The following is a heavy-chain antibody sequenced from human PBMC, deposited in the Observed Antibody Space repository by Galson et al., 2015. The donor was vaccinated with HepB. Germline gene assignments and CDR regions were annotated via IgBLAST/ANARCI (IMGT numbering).Heavy chain of an antibody. D-gene: IGHD2-15*01. Sequence: SVKVSCKASGGTFSSYAISWVRQAPGQGLEWMGGIIPIFGTANYAQKFQGRVTITADESTSTAYMELSSLRSEDTAVYYCARGGPYCSGGSCYSSFDKANNWFDPWGQGTLVTVSS. CDR1: GGTFSSYA. J-gene: IGHJ5*02. CDR2: IIPIFGTA. CDR3: ARGGPYCSGGSCYSSFDKANNWFDP. V-gene: IGHV1-69*13.